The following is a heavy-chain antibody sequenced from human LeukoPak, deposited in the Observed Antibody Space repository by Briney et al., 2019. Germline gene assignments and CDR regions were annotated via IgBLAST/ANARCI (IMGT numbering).Heavy chain of an antibody. D-gene: IGHD3-22*01. CDR1: GYSISSGYY. V-gene: IGHV4-38-2*02. CDR2: LYYRGST. J-gene: IGHJ4*02. Sequence: SETLCLTCTVSGYSISSGYYWGWIRQPPGKGLEWIGNLYYRGSTSYNPSLKSRVTILVDTSKNQFSLKLSSVTAADTAVYYCARETRNYYDSSGYYCFDYWGQGTLVTVSS. CDR3: ARETRNYYDSSGYYCFDY.